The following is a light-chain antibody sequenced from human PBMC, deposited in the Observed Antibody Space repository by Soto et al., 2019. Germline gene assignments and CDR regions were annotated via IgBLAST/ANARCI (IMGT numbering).Light chain of an antibody. V-gene: IGKV1-27*01. J-gene: IGKJ5*01. Sequence: DIQMTQSPSSLSASVGDRVTITCRASQGISNYLAWYQQKPGKVPKLLIYAASTLQSGVLSRFSGSGSGTDFTLTISSLQPEDVATYYCQKYNSAPRVTFGQGTRLEIK. CDR2: AAS. CDR1: QGISNY. CDR3: QKYNSAPRVT.